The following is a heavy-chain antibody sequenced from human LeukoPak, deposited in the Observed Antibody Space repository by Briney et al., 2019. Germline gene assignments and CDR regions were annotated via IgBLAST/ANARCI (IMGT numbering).Heavy chain of an antibody. Sequence: GGSLRLSCAASAFTFSNYAMSWVRQAPGKGLEWVSAISGGGVGTYYADSVRGRFTISRDNSKNTLYLQMNSLRAEDTAVYYCAWILTAAGTRYWGQGTLVTVSS. CDR2: ISGGGVGT. V-gene: IGHV3-23*01. J-gene: IGHJ4*02. D-gene: IGHD6-13*01. CDR1: AFTFSNYA. CDR3: AWILTAAGTRY.